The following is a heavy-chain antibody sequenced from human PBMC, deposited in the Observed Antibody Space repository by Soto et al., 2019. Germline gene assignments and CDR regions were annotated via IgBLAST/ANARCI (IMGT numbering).Heavy chain of an antibody. CDR3: ATIWSSLDY. J-gene: IGHJ4*02. CDR1: GFTFSSYG. CDR2: IWYDGSNK. Sequence: QVQLVESGGGVVQPGRSLRLSCAASGFTFSSYGMHWVRQAPGKGLEWVAVIWYDGSNKYYADSVKGRFTISRDNSKNTLYLQMNSLRAEDTAVYYCATIWSSLDYWGQGTLVTVSS. V-gene: IGHV3-33*01. D-gene: IGHD3-3*01.